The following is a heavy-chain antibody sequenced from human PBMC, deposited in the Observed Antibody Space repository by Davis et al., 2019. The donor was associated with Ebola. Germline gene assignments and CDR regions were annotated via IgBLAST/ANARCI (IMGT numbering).Heavy chain of an antibody. D-gene: IGHD3-3*01. CDR2: IYYSGST. CDR3: ARHPSVLRSFLVDP. V-gene: IGHV4-39*01. CDR1: GGSISDSSYY. Sequence: AGSLRLSCTVSGGSISDSSYYWGWIRQPPGMGLDWIGSIYYSGSTYYNPSLKSRVTTSVDTSKNQFSLKLSSVTAADTAVYYCARHPSVLRSFLVDPWGQGTQVTVSS. J-gene: IGHJ5*02.